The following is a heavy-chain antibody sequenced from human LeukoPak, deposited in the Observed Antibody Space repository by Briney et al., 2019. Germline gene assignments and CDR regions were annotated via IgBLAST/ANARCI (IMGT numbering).Heavy chain of an antibody. CDR1: GGSISSYH. J-gene: IGHJ4*02. D-gene: IGHD1-26*01. CDR2: IYYSGST. Sequence: SETLSLTCTVSGGSISSYHWNWIRQPPGKGLEWIGYIYYSGSTYYNPSLRSRVTLSVDTSKNQFSLKLSSVTAADTAAYYCAREIRIVGATTLDYWGQGTLVTVSS. V-gene: IGHV4-59*01. CDR3: AREIRIVGATTLDY.